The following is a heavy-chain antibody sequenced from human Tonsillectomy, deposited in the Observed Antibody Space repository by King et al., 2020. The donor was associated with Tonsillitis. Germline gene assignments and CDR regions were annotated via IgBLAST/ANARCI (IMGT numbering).Heavy chain of an antibody. J-gene: IGHJ3*02. CDR3: ARRFWGSGWVDAFDI. Sequence: QLQESGPGLVKPSETLSLTCTVSGGSISSYYWSWIRQPPGKGLEWIGYIYYSGSTNYNPSLKSRVTISVDTSKNQFSLKLSSVTAAGTAVYYCARRFWGSGWVDAFDIWGQGTMVTVSS. CDR1: GGSISSYY. V-gene: IGHV4-59*08. CDR2: IYYSGST. D-gene: IGHD6-19*01.